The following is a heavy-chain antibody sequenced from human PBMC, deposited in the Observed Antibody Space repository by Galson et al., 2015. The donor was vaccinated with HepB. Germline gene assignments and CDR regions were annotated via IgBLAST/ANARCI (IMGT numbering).Heavy chain of an antibody. CDR2: ILHDAHNR. V-gene: IGHV3-30*04. CDR3: ARRAGASGGLYFDY. CDR1: GFPFSNYA. J-gene: IGHJ4*02. D-gene: IGHD3-10*01. Sequence: SLRLSCAASGFPFSNYAMHWVRQTPGKGLEWMTVILHDAHNRYYADSVEGRFTVSRDNSKKTVYLQMKSMRPEDTAVYYCARRAGASGGLYFDYWGQGSLVTVS.